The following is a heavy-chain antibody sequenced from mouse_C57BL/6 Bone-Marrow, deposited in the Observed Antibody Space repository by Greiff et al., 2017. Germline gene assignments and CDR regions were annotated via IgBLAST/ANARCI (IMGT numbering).Heavy chain of an antibody. Sequence: QVQLQQPGAELVKPGASVKLSCKASGYTFTSYWMHWVKQRPGQGLEWIGMIHPNIGSTNYNEKFKSKATLTVDKSSSTAYMQLSSLTSEDSAVYYCARGDYYGSSLWYFDVWGTGTTVTVSS. D-gene: IGHD1-1*01. CDR3: ARGDYYGSSLWYFDV. CDR2: IHPNIGST. J-gene: IGHJ1*03. CDR1: GYTFTSYW. V-gene: IGHV1-64*01.